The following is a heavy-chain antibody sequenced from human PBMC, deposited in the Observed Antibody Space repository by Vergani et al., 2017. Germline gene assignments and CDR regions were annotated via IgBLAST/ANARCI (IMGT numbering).Heavy chain of an antibody. CDR3: ARRYSYVYCYFDL. V-gene: IGHV5-51*03. D-gene: IGHD5-18*01. J-gene: IGHJ2*01. CDR2: IYPGDSDT. Sequence: EVQLVPSGAEVKTPGESLKISCKASGYSFTSYWIGWVRQMPGKGLEWMGSIYPGDSDTRYSPSFQGQVTISADKSISTAYLQWSSLKAADTAMYYCARRYSYVYCYFDLWGRGTLVTVSS. CDR1: GYSFTSYW.